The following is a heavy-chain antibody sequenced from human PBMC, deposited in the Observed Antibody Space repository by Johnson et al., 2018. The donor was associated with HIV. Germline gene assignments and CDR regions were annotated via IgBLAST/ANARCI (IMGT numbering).Heavy chain of an antibody. CDR1: GFTFSSYG. J-gene: IGHJ3*02. D-gene: IGHD4/OR15-4a*01. V-gene: IGHV3-33*03. CDR3: AKERWVGVGAAFDI. Sequence: QVQLVESGGGVVQPGRSLRLSCAAFGFTFSSYGIHWVRQAPGKGLEWVAVIWYDGINKYYADSVKGRFTISRDKSKNTLYLQMNSLRAEDTAVYYCAKERWVGVGAAFDICGQGTMVTVSS. CDR2: IWYDGINK.